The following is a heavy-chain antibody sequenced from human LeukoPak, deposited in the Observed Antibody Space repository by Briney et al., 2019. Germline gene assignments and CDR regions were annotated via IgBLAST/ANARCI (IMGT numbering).Heavy chain of an antibody. D-gene: IGHD3-22*01. Sequence: SETLSLTCTVSGGSISSYYWSWIRQPPGKGLEWIGEINHSGSTNYNPSLKSRVTVSVDTSKNQFSLKLSSVTAADTAVYYCARGSMIVSKGAVDYWGQGTLVTVSS. V-gene: IGHV4-34*01. CDR1: GGSISSYY. CDR3: ARGSMIVSKGAVDY. CDR2: INHSGST. J-gene: IGHJ4*02.